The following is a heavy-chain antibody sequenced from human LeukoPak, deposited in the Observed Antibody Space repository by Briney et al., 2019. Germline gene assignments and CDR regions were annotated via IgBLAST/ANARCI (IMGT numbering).Heavy chain of an antibody. J-gene: IGHJ4*02. CDR2: LYRSGNT. V-gene: IGHV3-66*01. CDR1: GFTVSGNY. Sequence: GGSLRLSCAGSGFTVSGNYMNWVRQAPGKGLEWVSVLYRSGNTYYADSVKGRFTISRDNSKNTLYLQMNSLRAEDTAVYYCAKGGGTSGWYFHDSWGQGTLVTVSS. D-gene: IGHD6-19*01. CDR3: AKGGGTSGWYFHDS.